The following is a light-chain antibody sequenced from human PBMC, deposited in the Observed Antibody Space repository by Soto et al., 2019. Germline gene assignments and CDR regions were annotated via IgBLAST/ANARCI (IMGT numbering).Light chain of an antibody. CDR1: QSVTSNF. J-gene: IGKJ2*01. CDR3: QQYDRSPLMDT. Sequence: EIVLTQSPVTLSLSPGERVTLSCRASQSVTSNFLAWYQQKPGQAPRLLIYGASTGAAGVPDRFSGSGSGTDFTLTITRLEPDDFARYYCQQYDRSPLMDTFGQGTKL. V-gene: IGKV3-20*01. CDR2: GAS.